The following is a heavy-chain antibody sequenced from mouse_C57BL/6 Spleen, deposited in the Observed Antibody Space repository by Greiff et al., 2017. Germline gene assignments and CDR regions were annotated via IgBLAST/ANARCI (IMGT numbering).Heavy chain of an antibody. V-gene: IGHV5-17*01. J-gene: IGHJ2*01. CDR1: GFTFSDYG. CDR3: ARTIEGCFDY. CDR2: ISSGSSTI. Sequence: EVMLVESGGGLVKPGGSLKLSCAASGFTFSDYGMHWVRQAPEKGLEWVAYISSGSSTIYYADTVKDRFTISRDNAKNTLFLQMTSLRSEDTAMYYCARTIEGCFDYWGQGTTLTVSS. D-gene: IGHD2-12*01.